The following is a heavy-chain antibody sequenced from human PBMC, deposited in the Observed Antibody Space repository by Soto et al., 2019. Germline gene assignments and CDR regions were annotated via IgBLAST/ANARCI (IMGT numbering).Heavy chain of an antibody. Sequence: GGSLSLSCAASGFTFSSYWMSWVRQAPGKGLEWVANIKQDGSEKYYVDSVKGRFTISRDNAKNSLYLQMNSLRAEDTAVYYCARDRRFLEWLDPSYYYYGMDVWGQGTTVTVSS. J-gene: IGHJ6*02. D-gene: IGHD3-3*01. CDR2: IKQDGSEK. CDR3: ARDRRFLEWLDPSYYYYGMDV. CDR1: GFTFSSYW. V-gene: IGHV3-7*01.